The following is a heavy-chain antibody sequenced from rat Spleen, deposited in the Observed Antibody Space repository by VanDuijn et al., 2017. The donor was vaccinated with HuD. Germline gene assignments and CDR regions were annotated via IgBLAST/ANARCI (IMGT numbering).Heavy chain of an antibody. J-gene: IGHJ2*01. D-gene: IGHD3-6*01. CDR2: ISYSGGT. V-gene: IGHV3-1*01. CDR1: GYSITINY. Sequence: EVQLQESGPGLVKPSQSLSLTCSVTGYSITINYCGWIRKFPGDKMEWIGHISYSGGTTYNPSLKSRISITRDTSKNQFFLQLNSVTTEDTATYYCARRPLISPFDYWGQGVMVTVSS. CDR3: ARRPLISPFDY.